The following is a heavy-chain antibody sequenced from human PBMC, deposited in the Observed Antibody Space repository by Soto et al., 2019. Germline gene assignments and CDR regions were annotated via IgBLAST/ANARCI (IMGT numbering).Heavy chain of an antibody. Sequence: ASVKVSCKASGYTFTSYGISWVRQAPGQGLEWMGWISAYNGNTNYAQKLQGRVTMTTDTSTSTAYMELRSLRSDDTAVYYCARDFDYVILTGYPMIGGFDPWGQGTLVTVSS. CDR3: ARDFDYVILTGYPMIGGFDP. CDR2: ISAYNGNT. V-gene: IGHV1-18*01. CDR1: GYTFTSYG. J-gene: IGHJ5*02. D-gene: IGHD3-9*01.